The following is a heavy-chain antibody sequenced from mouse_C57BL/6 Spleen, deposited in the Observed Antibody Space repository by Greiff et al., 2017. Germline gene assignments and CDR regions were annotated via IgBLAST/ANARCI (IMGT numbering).Heavy chain of an antibody. Sequence: EVMLVESGGGLVKPGGSLKLSCAASGFTFSSYAMSWVRQTPEKRLEWVATISDGGSYTYYPDNVKGRFTISRDNAKNNLYLQMSHLKSEDTAMYYCARERGYDYWGQGTTLTVSS. D-gene: IGHD2-2*01. CDR1: GFTFSSYA. V-gene: IGHV5-4*01. CDR2: ISDGGSYT. J-gene: IGHJ2*01. CDR3: ARERGYDY.